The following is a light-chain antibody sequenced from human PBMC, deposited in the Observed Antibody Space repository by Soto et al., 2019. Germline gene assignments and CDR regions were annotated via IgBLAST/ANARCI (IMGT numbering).Light chain of an antibody. CDR1: QTISSTF. J-gene: IGKJ4*01. V-gene: IGKV3-20*01. CDR2: GAS. CDR3: QQFGLSHT. Sequence: EIVLTQSPGTLSLSPGERATLSCRASQTISSTFLAWYRQRPGQAPRLLIYGASSMATGIPDRFSGSGSGTDFTRTISRLEPEDFAVYYCQQFGLSHTFGGGTKVEIK.